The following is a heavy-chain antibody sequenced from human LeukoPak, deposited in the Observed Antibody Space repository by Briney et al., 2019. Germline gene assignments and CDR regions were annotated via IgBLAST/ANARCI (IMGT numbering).Heavy chain of an antibody. V-gene: IGHV4-30-4*01. CDR2: IYYSGST. J-gene: IGHJ3*02. CDR1: GGSISSGDYC. Sequence: SETLSLTCTVSGGSISSGDYCWSWIRQPPGKGLEWIGYIYYSGSTYYNPSLKSRVTISVDTSKNQFSLKLSSVTAADTAVYYCARDDMTTDAFDIWGQGTMVTVSS. CDR3: ARDDMTTDAFDI. D-gene: IGHD4-11*01.